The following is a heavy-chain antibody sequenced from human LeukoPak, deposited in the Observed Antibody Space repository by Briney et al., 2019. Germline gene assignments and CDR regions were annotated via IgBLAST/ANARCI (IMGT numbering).Heavy chain of an antibody. V-gene: IGHV4-34*01. CDR3: AELGITMIGGV. D-gene: IGHD3-10*02. CDR1: GGSFSGYY. CDR2: IYYSGST. Sequence: SETLSLTCAVYGGSFSGYYWSWIRQPPGKGLEWIGSIYYSGSTYYNPSLKSRLTISVDTPKNQFSLKLNSVTAADTAVYYCAELGITMIGGVWGKGTTVTISS. J-gene: IGHJ6*04.